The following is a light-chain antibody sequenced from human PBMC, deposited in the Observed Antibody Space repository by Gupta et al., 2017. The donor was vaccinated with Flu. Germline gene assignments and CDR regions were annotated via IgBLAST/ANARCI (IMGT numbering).Light chain of an antibody. J-gene: IGKJ1*01. Sequence: IVLTQSPATLSCSPGERATLSRRASPSVSRYLAWYQQKPGQAPRLLIGDSSNRAAGIPARFSGGESGKDFTLTIGSLEPECSAVYYCQQRDDRRWAFGQGTKVEI. V-gene: IGKV3-11*01. CDR3: QQRDDRRWA. CDR1: PSVSRY. CDR2: DSS.